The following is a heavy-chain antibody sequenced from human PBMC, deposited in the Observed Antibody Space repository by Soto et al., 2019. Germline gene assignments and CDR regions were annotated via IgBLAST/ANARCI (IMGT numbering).Heavy chain of an antibody. CDR3: AASWAGCGGFNNNGMDV. J-gene: IGHJ6*02. Sequence: SETLSVTCTVSGAFISSYYWTWSRQPPGKRLEWIGYIHYSGSTNYSPSLKSRVTISVDTSKKQFSLKLSSVTAADTAVYYCAASWAGCGGFNNNGMDVWGQGNTLTVPS. D-gene: IGHD2-21*01. V-gene: IGHV4-59*08. CDR1: GAFISSYY. CDR2: IHYSGST.